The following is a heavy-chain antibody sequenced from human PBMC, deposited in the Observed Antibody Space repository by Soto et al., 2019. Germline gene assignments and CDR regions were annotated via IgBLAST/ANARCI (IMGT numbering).Heavy chain of an antibody. J-gene: IGHJ5*02. V-gene: IGHV4-30-4*01. CDR2: ISYSGTT. CDR1: GDSISGVYNY. CDR3: ARGRGYSYGLDP. Sequence: SETLSLTCTVSGDSISGVYNYWSWIRQPPGEGLEWIGFISYSGTTSYSPSLKSRLAISLDTSKNQFSLSLTSVTAADTAVYYCARGRGYSYGLDPWGQGTLVTVSS. D-gene: IGHD5-12*01.